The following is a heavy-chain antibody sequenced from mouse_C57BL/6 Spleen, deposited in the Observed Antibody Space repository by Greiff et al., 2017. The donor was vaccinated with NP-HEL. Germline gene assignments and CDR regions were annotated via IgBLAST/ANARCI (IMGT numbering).Heavy chain of an antibody. J-gene: IGHJ2*01. Sequence: QVQLQQSGAELVMPGASVKLSCKASGYTFTSYWMHWVKQRPGQGLEWIGEIDPSDSYTNYNQKFKGKSTLTVDKSSSTAYMQLSSLTSEDSAVYYCARSGGTFDYWGQGTTVTVSS. V-gene: IGHV1-69*01. CDR2: IDPSDSYT. D-gene: IGHD2-14*01. CDR3: ARSGGTFDY. CDR1: GYTFTSYW.